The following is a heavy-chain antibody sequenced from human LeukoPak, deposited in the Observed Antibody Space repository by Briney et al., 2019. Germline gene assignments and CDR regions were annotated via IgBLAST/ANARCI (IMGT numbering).Heavy chain of an antibody. CDR3: AREWAFVAVAGLGQQEGLDY. V-gene: IGHV1-46*01. J-gene: IGHJ4*02. CDR1: GYTFTSYY. CDR2: INPSGGST. Sequence: ASVKVSCKASGYTFTSYYMHWVRQAPGQGLEWMGIINPSGGSTNYAQKFQGRVTITADESTSTAYMELSSLRSEDTAVYYCAREWAFVAVAGLGQQEGLDYWGQGTLVTVSS. D-gene: IGHD6-19*01.